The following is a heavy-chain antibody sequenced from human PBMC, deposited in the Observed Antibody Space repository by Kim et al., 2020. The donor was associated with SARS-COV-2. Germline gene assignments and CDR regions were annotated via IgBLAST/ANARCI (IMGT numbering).Heavy chain of an antibody. CDR3: ARARPYGSGSYYSY. D-gene: IGHD3-10*01. CDR2: INPNSGGT. CDR1: GYTFTGYY. Sequence: ASVKVSCKASGYTFTGYYMHWVRQAPGQGLEWMGRINPNSGGTNYAQKFQGRVTMTRDTSISTAYMELSRLRSDDTAVYYCARARPYGSGSYYSYWGQGTLVTVSS. V-gene: IGHV1-2*06. J-gene: IGHJ4*02.